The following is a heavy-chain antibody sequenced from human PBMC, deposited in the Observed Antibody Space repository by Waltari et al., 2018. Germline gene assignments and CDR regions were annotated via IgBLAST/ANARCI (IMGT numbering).Heavy chain of an antibody. J-gene: IGHJ4*02. D-gene: IGHD3-22*01. Sequence: QVQLVQSGAEVKKPGSSVKVSCKASGCTFSSYAIRWVRQAPGQGLEWMGGIIPIFGTANYAQKFQGRVTITADESTSTAYMELSSLRSEDTAVYYCARLRSYYYDSSGAVFDYWGQGTLVTVSS. CDR3: ARLRSYYYDSSGAVFDY. CDR2: IIPIFGTA. V-gene: IGHV1-69*01. CDR1: GCTFSSYA.